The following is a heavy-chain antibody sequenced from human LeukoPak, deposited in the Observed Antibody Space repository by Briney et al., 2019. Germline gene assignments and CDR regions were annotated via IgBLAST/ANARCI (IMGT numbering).Heavy chain of an antibody. J-gene: IGHJ4*02. CDR2: IKSKSDGGTT. V-gene: IGHV3-15*01. CDR3: TTHMSSTTLGD. D-gene: IGHD1-1*01. CDR1: GFTFSNAW. Sequence: GGSLRLSCAGSGFTFSNAWMSWVRQAPGKGLEWVGRIKSKSDGGTTDYAAPVKGRFTISRDDSKNTLHLQMNSLKTEDTAVYYCTTHMSSTTLGDWGQGTLVTVSS.